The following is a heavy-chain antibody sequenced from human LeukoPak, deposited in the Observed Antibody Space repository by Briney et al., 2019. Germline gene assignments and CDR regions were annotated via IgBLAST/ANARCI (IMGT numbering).Heavy chain of an antibody. Sequence: GGSLRLSCAGSGFTFSSNGMTWVRQAPGRGLEWVSAIGGRAGGTYYADSVKGRFTISRDTSKNTLYLQMNSLRAEDTAVYYCARRPSDNSGCLDFWGPGTLVTVSS. CDR3: ARRPSDNSGCLDF. CDR2: IGGRAGGT. J-gene: IGHJ4*02. CDR1: GFTFSSNG. V-gene: IGHV3-23*01. D-gene: IGHD6-19*01.